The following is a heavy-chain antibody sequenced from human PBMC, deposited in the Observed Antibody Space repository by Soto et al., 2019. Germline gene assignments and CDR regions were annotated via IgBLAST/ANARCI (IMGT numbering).Heavy chain of an antibody. CDR1: GDSISGGTSF. CDR3: AKLYCTSSTCYFPGWFDP. Sequence: QVQLQESGPGLVKPSETLSLTCTLSGDSISGGTSFCSWIRQPPGKGLEWIANVHYSGSCYYNPSLNSRLTISVDTTKNQFSLQLKSMTAADTAVYYCAKLYCTSSTCYFPGWFDPWGHGTLVTVSS. J-gene: IGHJ5*02. CDR2: VHYSGSC. D-gene: IGHD2-2*01. V-gene: IGHV4-31*03.